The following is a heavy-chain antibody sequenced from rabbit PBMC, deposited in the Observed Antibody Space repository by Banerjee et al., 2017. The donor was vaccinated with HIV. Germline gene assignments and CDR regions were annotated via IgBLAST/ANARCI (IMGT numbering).Heavy chain of an antibody. D-gene: IGHD6-1*01. V-gene: IGHV1S40*01. Sequence: QSLEESGGDLVKPGGTLTLTCKASGIDFNSYYYMCWVRQAPGKGLEWIGCIAGGSSGNTYYASWAKGRFTISKTSSTTVTLQMTSLTAADTATYFCARANHGGYGYDLWGQGTLVTVS. CDR2: IAGGSSGNT. J-gene: IGHJ3*01. CDR3: ARANHGGYGYDL. CDR1: GIDFNSYYY.